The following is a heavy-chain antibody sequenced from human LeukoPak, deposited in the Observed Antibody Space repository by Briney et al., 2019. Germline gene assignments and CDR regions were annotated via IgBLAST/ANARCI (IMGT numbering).Heavy chain of an antibody. CDR1: GFTSTNAG. CDR2: IKSKIDGGTT. D-gene: IGHD4-11*01. CDR3: TTDYSKSAPHYYMDV. Sequence: GGSLRLSCAASGFTSTNAGMSWVRQAPGQGLEWVGRIKSKIDGGTTDYTAPVKGRFTFSRDDSENTLYLQMNSLKTEDSAVYYCTTDYSKSAPHYYMDVWGKGTTVTVSS. J-gene: IGHJ6*03. V-gene: IGHV3-15*01.